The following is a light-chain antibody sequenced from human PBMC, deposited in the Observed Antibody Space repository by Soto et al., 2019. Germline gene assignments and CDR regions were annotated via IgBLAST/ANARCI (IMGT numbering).Light chain of an antibody. CDR3: ATWDFTLNAEV. V-gene: IGLV1-51*01. CDR2: GNN. Sequence: QSVLTQPPSVSAAPGQKVTISCFGSNSNIGKNYVSWYQQLPGTAPKLLIYGNNNRHSGIPDRISASKSGTSATLGITGLQPGDEADYYCATWDFTLNAEVFGGGTKLTVL. CDR1: NSNIGKNY. J-gene: IGLJ3*02.